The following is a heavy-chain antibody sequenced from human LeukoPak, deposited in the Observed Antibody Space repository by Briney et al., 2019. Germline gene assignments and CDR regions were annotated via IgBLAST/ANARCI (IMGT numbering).Heavy chain of an antibody. CDR3: ARGGLWGYTEAPTPTDP. CDR1: GYTFTGYY. D-gene: IGHD3-16*01. J-gene: IGHJ5*02. V-gene: IGHV1-2*02. CDR2: INPNSGST. Sequence: ASVKVSCKASGYTFTGYYMHWLRQAPGQGLQWMGWINPNSGSTNYAQKFQGRVTMTRDTSNSAAYMELSRLRSDDTAVYYCARGGLWGYTEAPTPTDPWGQGTLVTVSS.